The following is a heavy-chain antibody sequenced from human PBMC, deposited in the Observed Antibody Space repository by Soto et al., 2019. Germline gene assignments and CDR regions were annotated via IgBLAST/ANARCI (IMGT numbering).Heavy chain of an antibody. V-gene: IGHV3-30*18. CDR3: AKDFVAYFGGDCYFDN. CDR1: SFTFSRYG. D-gene: IGHD2-21*02. J-gene: IGHJ4*02. Sequence: QVQLVESGGGVVQPGKSLRLSCAASSFTFSRYGGHWVRQAPGKGLEWLAVISYDGSSTFYADSVKGRFTISRDHSKNTLYLQMDSLRLEATARYYCAKDFVAYFGGDCYFDNWGQGTLVTVSS. CDR2: ISYDGSST.